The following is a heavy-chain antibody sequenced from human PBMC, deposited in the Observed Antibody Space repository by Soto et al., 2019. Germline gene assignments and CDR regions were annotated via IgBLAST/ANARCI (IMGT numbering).Heavy chain of an antibody. D-gene: IGHD1-26*01. CDR2: IYYSGST. CDR3: ARQERWELLFY. Sequence: QLQLQESGPGLVKPSETLSLTCTVCGGSISSSSYYWGWIRQPPGKGLEWIGSIYYSGSTYYNPSLKSRVTISVDTSKNQFSLKLSSVTAADTAVYYCARQERWELLFYWGQGTLVTVSS. V-gene: IGHV4-39*01. J-gene: IGHJ4*02. CDR1: GGSISSSSYY.